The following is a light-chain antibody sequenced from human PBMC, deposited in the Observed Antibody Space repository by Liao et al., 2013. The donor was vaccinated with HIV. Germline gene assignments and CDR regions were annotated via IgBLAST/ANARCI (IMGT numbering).Light chain of an antibody. V-gene: IGLV3-21*02. CDR1: ALPKQY. CDR2: YDS. J-gene: IGLJ3*02. CDR3: QVWDNTAEHPV. Sequence: SYELTQPPSVSVSPGQTARITCSGDALPKQYAYWFQQKPGQAPSLVIFYDSDRPSGIPERFSGSNSGNTATLTVSRVDAGDEADYYCQVWDNTAEHPVFGGGTRLTVL.